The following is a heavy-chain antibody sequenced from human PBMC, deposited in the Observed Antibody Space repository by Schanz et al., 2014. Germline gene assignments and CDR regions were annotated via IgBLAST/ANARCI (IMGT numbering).Heavy chain of an antibody. CDR3: ARDRLECGAECYSVEVFEI. V-gene: IGHV1-46*01. CDR2: INLSGGST. Sequence: QVQLVQSGAEVKKPGASVKVSCKASGYTFTSYSMHWVRQAPGQGLEWMGIINLSGGSTNNAQKFQGRLTMTRDTSTSTVYMELSSLRSEDTAVYYCARDRLECGAECYSVEVFEIWGQGPLVIVSS. J-gene: IGHJ4*02. D-gene: IGHD2-21*01. CDR1: GYTFTSYS.